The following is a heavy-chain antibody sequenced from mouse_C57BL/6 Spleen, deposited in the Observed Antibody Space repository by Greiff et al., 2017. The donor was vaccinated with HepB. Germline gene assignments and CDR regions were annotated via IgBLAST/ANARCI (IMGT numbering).Heavy chain of an antibody. D-gene: IGHD1-1*01. V-gene: IGHV1-61*01. J-gene: IGHJ2*01. CDR2: IYPSDSET. CDR1: GYTFTSYW. Sequence: VQLQQPGAELVRPGSSVKLSCKASGYTFTSYWMDWVKQRPGQGLEWIGNIYPSDSETHYNQKFKDKATLTVDKSSSTAYMQLSSLTSEDSAVYYCARRLRLYYFDYWGQGTTLTVSS. CDR3: ARRLRLYYFDY.